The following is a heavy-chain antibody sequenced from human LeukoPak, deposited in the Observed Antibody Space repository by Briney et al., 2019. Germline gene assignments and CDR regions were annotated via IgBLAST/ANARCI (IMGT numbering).Heavy chain of an antibody. CDR3: ARAMGRIVVVPAAIKEAFDI. CDR1: GYTFTGHY. J-gene: IGHJ3*02. V-gene: IGHV1-2*06. CDR2: INPNSGGT. D-gene: IGHD2-2*01. Sequence: ASVKVSCKASGYTFTGHYMHWVRQAPGQGLEWMGRINPNSGGTNYAQKFQGRVTMTRDTSISTAYMELSRLRSDDTAVYYCARAMGRIVVVPAAIKEAFDIWSQGTMVTVSS.